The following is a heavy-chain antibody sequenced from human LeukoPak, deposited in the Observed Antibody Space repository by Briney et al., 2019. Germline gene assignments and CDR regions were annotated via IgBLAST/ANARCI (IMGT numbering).Heavy chain of an antibody. J-gene: IGHJ4*02. D-gene: IGHD3-10*01. CDR1: GFTFSAYW. CDR3: ARVWFGEPHLDY. V-gene: IGHV3-7*01. Sequence: GGSLRLSCAASGFTFSAYWMSWVRQAPGKGLEWVANIKQDGSDKYYVDSVKGRFTISRDNAKNSLYLQMNSLRAEDTAVYYCARVWFGEPHLDYWGQGTLVTVSS. CDR2: IKQDGSDK.